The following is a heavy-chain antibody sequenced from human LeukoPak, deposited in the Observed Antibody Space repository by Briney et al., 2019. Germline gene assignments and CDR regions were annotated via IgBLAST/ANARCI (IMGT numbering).Heavy chain of an antibody. V-gene: IGHV1-46*01. D-gene: IGHD1-26*01. J-gene: IGHJ6*02. CDR1: GYTFTSYA. CDR2: INPSGGST. CDR3: GVGATGESRNIYYYYGMDV. Sequence: ASVKVSCKASGYTFTSYAMHWVRQAPGQGLEWMGIINPSGGSTSYAQKFQGRVTMTRDTSTSTVYMELSSLRSEDTAVYYCGVGATGESRNIYYYYGMDVWGQGTTVTVSS.